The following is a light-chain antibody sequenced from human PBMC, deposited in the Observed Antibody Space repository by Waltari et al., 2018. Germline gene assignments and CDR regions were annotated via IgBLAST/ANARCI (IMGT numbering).Light chain of an antibody. CDR1: QSVSSY. J-gene: IGKJ4*01. V-gene: IGKV3-11*01. CDR3: QQRTNWPLT. CDR2: DAS. Sequence: EIVLTQSPATLSLSPGERATLSCRASQSVSSYLAWVQQKPGPAPRLLIYDASNRATGIPARFSGSGSGTDFTLTISSLEPEDFAVYYCQQRTNWPLTFGGGTKVEIK.